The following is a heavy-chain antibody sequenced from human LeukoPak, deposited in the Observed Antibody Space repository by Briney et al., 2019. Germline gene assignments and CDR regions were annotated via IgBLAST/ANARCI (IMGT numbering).Heavy chain of an antibody. Sequence: GGSLRPSCAASGFTFSSYDMSWVRQAPGKGLEWVSAISGSGGSTYYADSVKGRFTISRDNSKNTLYLQMNSLRAEDTAVYYWSCPIAVTHFDSWGQGTLVTVSS. CDR2: ISGSGGST. D-gene: IGHD3-22*01. CDR1: GFTFSSYD. J-gene: IGHJ4*02. CDR3: SCPIAVTHFDS. V-gene: IGHV3-23*01.